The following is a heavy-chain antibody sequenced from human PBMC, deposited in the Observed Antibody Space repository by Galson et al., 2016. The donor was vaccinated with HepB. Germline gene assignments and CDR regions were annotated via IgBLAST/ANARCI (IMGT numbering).Heavy chain of an antibody. CDR2: TYYRSKWYN. CDR1: GDSVSSYSAA. V-gene: IGHV6-1*01. J-gene: IGHJ4*02. Sequence: CAISGDSVSSYSAAWNWIRQSPSRRLEGLGRTYYRSKWYNDYAVSVKSRITINADTSKNQFSLQLNSVTPEDTAVYYYAREPGIGSGMAGRLRYWGQGTLVTVSS. CDR3: AREPGIGSGMAGRLRY. D-gene: IGHD1-26*01.